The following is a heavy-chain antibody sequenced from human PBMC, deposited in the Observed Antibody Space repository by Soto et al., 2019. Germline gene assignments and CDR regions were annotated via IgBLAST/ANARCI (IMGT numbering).Heavy chain of an antibody. V-gene: IGHV4-4*02. J-gene: IGHJ4*02. CDR2: IYHSGST. Sequence: QVQLQESGPGLVKPSGTLSLICAVSGDSIRSSHWWSWVRQPPGQGLEWIGDIYHSGSTNYNPSLKSRVTISVDKSKNQFSRKLSSVTAADTAVYFCARYYKTGYDFGYWGQGTLVTVSS. CDR1: GDSIRSSHW. D-gene: IGHD5-12*01. CDR3: ARYYKTGYDFGY.